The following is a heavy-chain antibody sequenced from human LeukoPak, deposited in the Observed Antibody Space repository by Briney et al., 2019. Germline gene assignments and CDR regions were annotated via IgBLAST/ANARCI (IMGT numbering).Heavy chain of an antibody. CDR1: GFTFGDYA. J-gene: IGHJ6*02. CDR2: IYSGGNT. V-gene: IGHV3-53*01. D-gene: IGHD1-26*01. CDR3: ARIKSGIDF. Sequence: GSLRLSCTASGFTFGDYAMSWFRQAPGKGLEWVSVIYSGGNTYYADSVKGRFTISRDNSKNTLYLQMNSLRAEDTAVYYCARIKSGIDFWGQGTTVTVSS.